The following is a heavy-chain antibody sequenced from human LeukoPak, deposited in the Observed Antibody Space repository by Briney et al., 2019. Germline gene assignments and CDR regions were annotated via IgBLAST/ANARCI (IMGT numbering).Heavy chain of an antibody. CDR1: GYSISSGYY. Sequence: SETLSLTCAVSGYSISSGYYWGWIRQPPGKGLEWIGKIHHSGTTSYKSSLTSQMTQSVDTSNKKFDLRLRSVPAAGTAVYYCARSYGSSRCINDMDVWGKGTTVTVSS. V-gene: IGHV4-38-2*01. CDR2: IHHSGTT. J-gene: IGHJ6*03. D-gene: IGHD4-17*01. CDR3: ARSYGSSRCINDMDV.